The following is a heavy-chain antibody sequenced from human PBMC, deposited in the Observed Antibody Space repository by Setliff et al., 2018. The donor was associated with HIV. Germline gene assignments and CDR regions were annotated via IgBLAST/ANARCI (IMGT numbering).Heavy chain of an antibody. Sequence: KPSETLSLTCAVYGGSFSGYYWSWIRQPPGKGREWIGEINHSGSTNYNPSLKSRVTISVDTSKNQFSLKLSSVTAADTAVYYCARKGGLSRYYYYYMDVWGKGTTVTVSS. J-gene: IGHJ6*03. CDR3: ARKGGLSRYYYYYMDV. D-gene: IGHD3-16*01. CDR1: GGSFSGYY. CDR2: INHSGST. V-gene: IGHV4-34*01.